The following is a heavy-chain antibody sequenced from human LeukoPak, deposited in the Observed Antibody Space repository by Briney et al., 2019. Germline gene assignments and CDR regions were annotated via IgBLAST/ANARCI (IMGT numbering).Heavy chain of an antibody. V-gene: IGHV3-64*01. CDR1: GFTFSSYA. Sequence: PGGSLRLSCAASGFTFSSYAMHWVRQAPGKGLEYVSAISSNGGSTYYANSVKGRFTISRDNSKSTLYLQMGSLRAEDMAEYYCATLPLQGFDYWGQGTLVTVSS. CDR3: ATLPLQGFDY. J-gene: IGHJ4*02. CDR2: ISSNGGST.